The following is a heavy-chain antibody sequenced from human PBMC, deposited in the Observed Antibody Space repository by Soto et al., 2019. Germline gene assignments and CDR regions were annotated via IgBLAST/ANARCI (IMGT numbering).Heavy chain of an antibody. V-gene: IGHV4-34*01. J-gene: IGHJ5*02. CDR1: GGSFSGYY. D-gene: IGHD1-7*01. Sequence: SETLSLTCAVYGGSFSGYYWSWIRQPPGKGLEWIGEINHSGSTNYNPSLKSRVTISVDTSKNQFSLKLSSVTAADTAVYYCARRKSYNWNYGFDPWGQGTLVTVS. CDR2: INHSGST. CDR3: ARRKSYNWNYGFDP.